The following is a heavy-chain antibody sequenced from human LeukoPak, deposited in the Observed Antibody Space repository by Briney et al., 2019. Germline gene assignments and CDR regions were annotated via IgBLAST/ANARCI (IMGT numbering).Heavy chain of an antibody. CDR2: IYRDGCT. CDR3: ARDNRDGSGWYSVGY. Sequence: PGGSLRLSCAASGFTVSNDYMSWVRQAPGKGLEWVSVIYRDGCTYYADSVRGRFTISRDNSKNTLYLQMNSLRAEDTAVYYCARDNRDGSGWYSVGYWGQGTLVTVSS. J-gene: IGHJ4*02. CDR1: GFTVSNDY. D-gene: IGHD6-19*01. V-gene: IGHV3-53*01.